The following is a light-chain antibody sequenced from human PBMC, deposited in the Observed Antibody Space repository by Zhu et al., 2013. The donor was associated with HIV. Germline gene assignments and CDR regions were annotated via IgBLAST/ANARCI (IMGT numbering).Light chain of an antibody. Sequence: DIQMTQSPSSLSASVGDRVTITCRASQSISSYLNWYQQKPGKAPKLLIYAASSLQSGVPSRFSGSGSGTDFTLTISSLQPEDFATYYCLQHNSFPLTSVGGTEVGDQT. V-gene: IGKV1-39*01. CDR2: AAS. CDR3: LQHNSFPLT. J-gene: IGKJ4*01. CDR1: QSISSY.